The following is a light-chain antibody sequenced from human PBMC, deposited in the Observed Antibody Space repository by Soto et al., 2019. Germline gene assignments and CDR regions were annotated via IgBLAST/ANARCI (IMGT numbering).Light chain of an antibody. CDR2: AAS. J-gene: IGKJ4*01. V-gene: IGKV1-39*01. Sequence: DIQMTQSPSSLSASVGDRVTITCRASQSISSYLNWYQQKPGKAPKLLIYAASSLQSGVPSRFSGSGSGTDFTLTISSLQPEDFAVYYCQQCGNWPLTFGGGTKVEIK. CDR1: QSISSY. CDR3: QQCGNWPLT.